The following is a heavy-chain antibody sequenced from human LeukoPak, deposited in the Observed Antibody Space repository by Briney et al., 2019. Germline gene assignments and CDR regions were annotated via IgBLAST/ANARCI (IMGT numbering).Heavy chain of an antibody. J-gene: IGHJ4*02. Sequence: PGGSLRLSCAASGFTFSSYEMNWVRQAPGKGLEWVSYISSSGSTIYHADSVKGRFTISRDNAKNSLYLQMNSLRAEDTAVYYCANSPFWSGYSPPDYWGQGTLVTVSS. CDR2: ISSSGSTI. D-gene: IGHD3-3*01. CDR3: ANSPFWSGYSPPDY. CDR1: GFTFSSYE. V-gene: IGHV3-48*03.